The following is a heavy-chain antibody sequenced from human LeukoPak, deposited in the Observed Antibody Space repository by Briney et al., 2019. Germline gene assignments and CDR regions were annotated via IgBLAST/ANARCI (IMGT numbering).Heavy chain of an antibody. D-gene: IGHD3-3*01. CDR3: ATDYDFWSGKGIDY. V-gene: IGHV1-2*02. J-gene: IGHJ4*02. CDR2: INPNSGGT. CDR1: GYTFTGYY. Sequence: ASVKVSCKASGYTFTGYYMHWVRQAPGQGLEWMGWINPNSGGTNYAQKFQGRVTMTRDTSISTAYMELSRLRSDDTAVYYCATDYDFWSGKGIDYWGQGTLVTVSS.